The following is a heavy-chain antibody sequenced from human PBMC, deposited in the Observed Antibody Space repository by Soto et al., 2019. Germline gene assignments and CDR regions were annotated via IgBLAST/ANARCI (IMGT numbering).Heavy chain of an antibody. D-gene: IGHD6-13*01. CDR1: GGSISGTTYS. V-gene: IGHV4-30-2*01. J-gene: IGHJ4*02. CDR3: ARGQGAAAGHSNFDY. CDR2: IYDSGNT. Sequence: QLQLQESGSGLVKPSQTLSLTCAVSGGSISGTTYSWSWIRQPPGKGLEWIGYIYDSGNTYYNPSLKSQFSTSVDSSKNQFSLKLSSVTAAYTAVYYCARGQGAAAGHSNFDYWGQGALVTVSS.